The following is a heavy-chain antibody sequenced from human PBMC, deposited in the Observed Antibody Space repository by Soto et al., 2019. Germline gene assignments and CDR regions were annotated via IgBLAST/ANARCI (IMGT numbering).Heavy chain of an antibody. Sequence: GGSLRLSCAASGFTFSSYAMSWVRQAPGKGLEWVSAISGSGGSTYYADSVKGRFTISRDNSKNTLYLQMNSLRAEDTAVYYCAKAVVRGVITLLSFDYWGQGTLVTVSS. J-gene: IGHJ4*02. D-gene: IGHD3-10*01. CDR2: ISGSGGST. CDR1: GFTFSSYA. V-gene: IGHV3-23*01. CDR3: AKAVVRGVITLLSFDY.